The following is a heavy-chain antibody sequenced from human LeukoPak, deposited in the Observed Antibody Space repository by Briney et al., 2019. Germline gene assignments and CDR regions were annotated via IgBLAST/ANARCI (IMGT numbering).Heavy chain of an antibody. J-gene: IGHJ4*02. CDR2: IYYSGST. CDR3: ARHASVSGNWPRPLDY. V-gene: IGHV4-39*01. Sequence: ASETLSLTCTVSGGSISSSSYYWGWVRQPPGKGLEWIANIYYSGSTYYSPSLRSRVTISVDTSKNQFSLKLTSVTAADTAVYYCARHASVSGNWPRPLDYWGQGSPVTVSS. CDR1: GGSISSSSYY. D-gene: IGHD3-3*01.